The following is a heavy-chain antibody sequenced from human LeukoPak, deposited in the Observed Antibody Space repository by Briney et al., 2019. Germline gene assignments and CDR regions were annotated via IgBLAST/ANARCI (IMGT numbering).Heavy chain of an antibody. V-gene: IGHV3-9*01. J-gene: IGHJ5*02. CDR3: AKGYSSSAWFDP. CDR2: ISWNSGSI. CDR1: GFTFDDYA. Sequence: PGRSLRLSCAASGFTFDDYAMHWVWQAPGKGLEWVSGISWNSGSIGYADSVKGRFTISRDNAKNSLYLQMNSLRAEDTALYYCAKGYSSSAWFDPWGQGTLVTVSS. D-gene: IGHD6-6*01.